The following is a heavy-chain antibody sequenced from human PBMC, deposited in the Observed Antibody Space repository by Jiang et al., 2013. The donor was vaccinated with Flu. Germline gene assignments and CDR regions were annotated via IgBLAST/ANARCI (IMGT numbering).Heavy chain of an antibody. CDR1: GYTFTSYY. Sequence: KASGYTFTSYYMHWVRQAPGQGLEWMGIISPSGGSTSYAQKFQGRVTMTRDTSTSTVYMELSSLRSEDTAVYYCARGSPDIVVVPAAMEFDYWGQGTLVTVSS. V-gene: IGHV1-46*01. D-gene: IGHD2-2*01. CDR2: ISPSGGST. CDR3: ARGSPDIVVVPAAMEFDY. J-gene: IGHJ4*02.